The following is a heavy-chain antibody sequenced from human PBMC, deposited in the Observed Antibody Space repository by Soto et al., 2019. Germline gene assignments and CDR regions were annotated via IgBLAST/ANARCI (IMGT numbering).Heavy chain of an antibody. J-gene: IGHJ3*02. CDR3: TTDPEQQLSLGAFDI. V-gene: IGHV3-15*01. D-gene: IGHD6-13*01. Sequence: LRLSCAASGFTFSNAWMIWVRQAPGKGLEWVGRIKSKTDGGTTDYAAPVKGRFTISRDDSKNTLYLQMNSLKTEDTAVYYCTTDPEQQLSLGAFDIWGQGTMVTVSS. CDR1: GFTFSNAW. CDR2: IKSKTDGGTT.